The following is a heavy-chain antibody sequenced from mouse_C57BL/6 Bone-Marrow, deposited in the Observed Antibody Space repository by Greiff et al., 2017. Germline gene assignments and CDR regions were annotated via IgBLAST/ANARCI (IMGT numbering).Heavy chain of an antibody. Sequence: QVQLQQSGAELVKPGASVKISCKASGYAFSSYWLNWVKQRPGKGLEWIGQIYPGDGDTNYNRKFKGKATLTADTSSSTAYMQLSSLTSEDSAVYFCAREYYGSSGYAMDDWGQGTSGTVSS. CDR2: IYPGDGDT. V-gene: IGHV1-80*01. J-gene: IGHJ4*01. D-gene: IGHD1-1*01. CDR1: GYAFSSYW. CDR3: AREYYGSSGYAMDD.